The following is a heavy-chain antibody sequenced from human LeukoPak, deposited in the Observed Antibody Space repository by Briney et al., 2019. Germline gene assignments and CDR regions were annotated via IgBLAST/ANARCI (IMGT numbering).Heavy chain of an antibody. CDR1: GYTFTGYY. V-gene: IGHV1-18*04. CDR3: ARITNVNDAFDI. CDR2: ISAYNGNT. J-gene: IGHJ3*02. Sequence: GASVKVSCKASGYTFTGYYIHWVRQAPGQGLEWMGWISAYNGNTNYAQKLQGRVTMTTDTSTSTAYMELRSLRSDDTAVYYCARITNVNDAFDIWGQGTMVTVSS. D-gene: IGHD3-10*01.